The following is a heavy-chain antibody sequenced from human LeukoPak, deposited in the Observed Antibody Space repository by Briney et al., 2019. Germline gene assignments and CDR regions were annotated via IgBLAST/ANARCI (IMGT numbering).Heavy chain of an antibody. D-gene: IGHD3-10*01. J-gene: IGHJ4*02. V-gene: IGHV4-34*01. CDR3: ARGDYYGSGATGGYYFDY. CDR1: GGSFSGYY. CDR2: INHSGST. Sequence: AETLSLTCAVYGGSFSGYYWSWIRQPPGKGLEWMGEINHSGSTNYNPSLKSRVTISLDTSKNQFSLKLTSVTAADTAVYYCARGDYYGSGATGGYYFDYWGQGTLVTVSS.